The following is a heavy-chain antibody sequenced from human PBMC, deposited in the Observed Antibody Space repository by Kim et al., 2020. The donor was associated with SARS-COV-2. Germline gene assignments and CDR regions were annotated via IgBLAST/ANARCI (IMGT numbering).Heavy chain of an antibody. D-gene: IGHD1-26*01. J-gene: IGHJ4*02. CDR3: AGGAVFDY. CDR1: GGSVSSGSYY. Sequence: SQTLSLTCTVSGGSVSSGSYYWSWIRQPPGKGLEWIGYVYYSASTNYNPSLKSRVTISVDTSKNQFSLKLSSVTAADTTVYYCAGGAVFDYWGQGTLVTVSS. CDR2: VYYSAST. V-gene: IGHV4-61*01.